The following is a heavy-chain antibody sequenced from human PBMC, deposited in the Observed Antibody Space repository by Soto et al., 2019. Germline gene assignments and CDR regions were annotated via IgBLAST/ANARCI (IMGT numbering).Heavy chain of an antibody. Sequence: PGGSLRLSCAASGFTFSYYAMHWVRQAPGKGLEWMAVISDNGNTKYLADSVKGRFTISRDTSKNTLYLQMSSLRVEDTAVYYCARDPGGYPLGIFNIWSQGTRVTVSS. D-gene: IGHD2-8*02. CDR3: ARDPGGYPLGIFNI. V-gene: IGHV3-30-3*01. J-gene: IGHJ3*02. CDR2: ISDNGNTK. CDR1: GFTFSYYA.